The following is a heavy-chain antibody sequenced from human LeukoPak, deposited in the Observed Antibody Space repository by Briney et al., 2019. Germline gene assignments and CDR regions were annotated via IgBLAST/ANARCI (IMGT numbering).Heavy chain of an antibody. CDR3: AKDVGSSWYELFDY. J-gene: IGHJ4*02. CDR1: GFTFSSYV. V-gene: IGHV3-30-3*01. D-gene: IGHD6-13*01. CDR2: ISYDGTIK. Sequence: GGSLRLSCAASGFTFSSYVMHWVRQAPGKGLEWVAVISYDGTIKYYADSVKGRFTISRDNSKNTLYLQMNSLRAEDTALYYCAKDVGSSWYELFDYWGQGTLVTVSS.